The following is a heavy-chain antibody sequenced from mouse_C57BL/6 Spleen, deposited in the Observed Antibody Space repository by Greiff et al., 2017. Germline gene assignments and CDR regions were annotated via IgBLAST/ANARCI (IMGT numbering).Heavy chain of an antibody. J-gene: IGHJ3*01. Sequence: EVKVEESGPGLVKPSQSLSLTCSVTGYSITSGYYWNWIRQFPGNKLEWMGYISYDGSNNYNPSLKNRISITRDTSKNQFFLKLNSVTTEDTATYDCAREGYGNGAYWGQGTLVTVAA. D-gene: IGHD2-10*02. CDR2: ISYDGSN. V-gene: IGHV3-6*01. CDR1: GYSITSGYY. CDR3: AREGYGNGAY.